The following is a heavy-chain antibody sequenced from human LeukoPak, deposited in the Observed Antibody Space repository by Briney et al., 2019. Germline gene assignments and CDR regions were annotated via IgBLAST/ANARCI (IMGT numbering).Heavy chain of an antibody. J-gene: IGHJ5*02. Sequence: PGGSLRLSCTASGFSVSNNYMYWVRQAPVKGFEWVSVIYSGGATYYADSVKDRFSTSRDNSKNTLYLQMNSLRAEDTAVYFCARRLGSDYGGNNWFDPWGQGTLVTVSS. D-gene: IGHD4/OR15-4a*01. CDR3: ARRLGSDYGGNNWFDP. CDR2: IYSGGAT. V-gene: IGHV3-66*01. CDR1: GFSVSNNY.